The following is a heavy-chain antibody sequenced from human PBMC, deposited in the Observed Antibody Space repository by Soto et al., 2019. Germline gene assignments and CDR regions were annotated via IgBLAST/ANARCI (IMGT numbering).Heavy chain of an antibody. CDR1: GFTFSRVS. CDR2: ISSASSET. V-gene: IGHV3-21*01. J-gene: IGHJ4*02. CDR3: ARVPY. Sequence: PGGSLRLSCEASGFTFSRVSMNWVRQVPGKGLEWVASISSASSETWYSDSVKGRFIISRDNAQNSLFLQMNTLRPDDSDIYYWARVPYWARGTQVTVPS.